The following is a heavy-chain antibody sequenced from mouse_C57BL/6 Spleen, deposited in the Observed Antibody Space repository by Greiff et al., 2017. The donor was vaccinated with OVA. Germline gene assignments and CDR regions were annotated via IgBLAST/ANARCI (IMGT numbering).Heavy chain of an antibody. CDR1: GFSFNTYA. J-gene: IGHJ3*01. V-gene: IGHV10-1*01. CDR3: VRPFYYDCGWFAY. Sequence: EVHLVESGGGLVQPKGSLKLSCAASGFSFNTYAMNWVRQAPGKGLEWVARIRSKSNNYATYYADSVKDRFTISRDDSESMLYLQMNNLKTEDTAMYYCVRPFYYDCGWFAYWGQGTLVTVSA. CDR2: IRSKSNNYAT. D-gene: IGHD2-4*01.